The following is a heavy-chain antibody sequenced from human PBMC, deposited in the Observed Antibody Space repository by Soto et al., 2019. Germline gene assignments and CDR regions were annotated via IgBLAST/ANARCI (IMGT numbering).Heavy chain of an antibody. CDR2: ISYTGRT. D-gene: IGHD3-9*01. J-gene: IGHJ4*02. CDR1: GGSVTSRTYY. CDR3: AREAEFDCWRKFDY. Sequence: QVQLQESGPGLVKPAETLSLACTVSGGSVTSRTYYWSWIRQPPGKGLEWIGNISYTGRTDYNPSLKSRVTISLDPSKNQFSLNLTSVTAADTAVYYCAREAEFDCWRKFDYWGQGVLVTVSS. V-gene: IGHV4-61*01.